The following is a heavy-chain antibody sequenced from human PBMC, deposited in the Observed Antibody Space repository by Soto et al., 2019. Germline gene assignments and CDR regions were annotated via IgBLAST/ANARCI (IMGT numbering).Heavy chain of an antibody. CDR3: ARINDYGDY. CDR2: ISTYNDNI. V-gene: IGHV1-18*01. Sequence: QVQLVQSGAEVKKPGASVKVSCKASGYTFTSYSITWVRQAAGQGLEWMGWISTYNDNIKYAQKFQGRVTMATDTSTTTAYMELRSLRSGDTAVYYCARINDYGDYWGQGTLVTVSS. J-gene: IGHJ4*02. CDR1: GYTFTSYS.